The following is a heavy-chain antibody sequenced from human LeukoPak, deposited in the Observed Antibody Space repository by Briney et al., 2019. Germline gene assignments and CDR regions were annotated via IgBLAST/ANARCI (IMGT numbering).Heavy chain of an antibody. V-gene: IGHV4-31*03. J-gene: IGHJ6*03. Sequence: SETLSLTCTVSGGSISSGGYYWSWIRQHPGKGLEWIGYIYYSGSTYYNPSLKSRVTISVDTSKNQFSLKLSSVTAADTAVYYCARGVVPDASRYYMDVWGKGTTVTVSS. CDR2: IYYSGST. D-gene: IGHD2-2*01. CDR1: GGSISSGGYY. CDR3: ARGVVPDASRYYMDV.